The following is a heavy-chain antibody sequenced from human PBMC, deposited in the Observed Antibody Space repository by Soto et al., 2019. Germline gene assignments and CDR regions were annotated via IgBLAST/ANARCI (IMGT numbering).Heavy chain of an antibody. D-gene: IGHD5-18*01. CDR2: IIPIFGTA. J-gene: IGHJ4*01. CDR3: AKDGLGAYSYGSYYFDY. CDR1: GGTFSSYA. V-gene: IGHV1-69*13. Sequence: GASVKVSCKASGGTFSSYAISWVRQAPGQGLEWMGGIIPIFGTANYAQKFQGRVTITADESKNTLYLQMNSLRAEDTAVYYCAKDGLGAYSYGSYYFDYWGQGTLVTVSS.